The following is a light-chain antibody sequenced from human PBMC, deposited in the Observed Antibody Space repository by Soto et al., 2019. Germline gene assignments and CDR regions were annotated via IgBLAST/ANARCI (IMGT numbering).Light chain of an antibody. V-gene: IGLV2-14*02. CDR3: ISYTDRQSYL. J-gene: IGLJ1*01. Sequence: QSALTQPASVSGSPRQSITISCTGTNSDVGSYNLVSWFQQHPGKAPKLVIYEVTKRPSGVSDRFSGSKSGNTASLTISGLQAEDEADYYCISYTDRQSYLFGTGTKLTVL. CDR2: EVT. CDR1: NSDVGSYNL.